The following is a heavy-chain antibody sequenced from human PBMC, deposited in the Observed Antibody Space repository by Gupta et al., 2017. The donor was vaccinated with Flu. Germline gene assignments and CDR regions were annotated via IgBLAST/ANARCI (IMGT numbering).Heavy chain of an antibody. J-gene: IGHJ4*02. CDR2: INGDGSTT. V-gene: IGHV3-74*03. D-gene: IGHD4-4*01. CDR3: ARVGRDGYSNFDQ. Sequence: EGQLVESGGGLAQPGVSLRIACVASGFTFSRYWIHWVGQVPGKGLVWVSRINGDGSTTTYADSVEGRFTISRDNAKNTLYLQMNSLSVEDTALYYCARVGRDGYSNFDQWGQGTLVTVSS. CDR1: GFTFSRYW.